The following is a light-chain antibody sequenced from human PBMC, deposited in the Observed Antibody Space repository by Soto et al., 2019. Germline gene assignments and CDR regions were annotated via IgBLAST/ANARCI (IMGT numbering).Light chain of an antibody. Sequence: EIVLTQSPATLSLSPGERATLSCRASQSVSSYLAWYQQKPGQAPRLLIYDASNSATGIPARFSGSGSVTDFTLTISSLEPEDFAVYYCQQRSNWKVTFGGGTKVEIE. CDR1: QSVSSY. V-gene: IGKV3-11*01. J-gene: IGKJ4*01. CDR2: DAS. CDR3: QQRSNWKVT.